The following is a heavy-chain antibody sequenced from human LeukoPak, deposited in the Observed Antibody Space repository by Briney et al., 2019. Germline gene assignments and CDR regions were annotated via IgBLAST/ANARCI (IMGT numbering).Heavy chain of an antibody. CDR1: GFTFTSFA. J-gene: IGHJ6*02. V-gene: IGHV1-58*01. CDR3: AAESNTDYYYGMDV. D-gene: IGHD2-2*02. Sequence: SVKVSCKASGFTFTSFAVQWVRQARGQRLEWIGWIVVGSGNTDYAQKFQERVTITRDMSTSTAYMELSSLRSEDTAVYYCAAESNTDYYYGMDVWGQGTTVTVSS. CDR2: IVVGSGNT.